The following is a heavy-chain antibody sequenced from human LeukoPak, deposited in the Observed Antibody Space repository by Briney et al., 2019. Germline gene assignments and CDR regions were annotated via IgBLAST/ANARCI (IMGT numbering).Heavy chain of an antibody. CDR1: GGSLSRYY. CDR3: ARHMGLGYSYGYPYFDY. D-gene: IGHD5-18*01. Sequence: SETLSLTCTVSGGSLSRYYWSWIRQPPGKGLEWIGYIYYSGCTKYNPSRKSRVTIPVEKSKKQSSFKLSSVTAADTAVYYCARHMGLGYSYGYPYFDYWGQGTLVTVSS. V-gene: IGHV4-59*08. J-gene: IGHJ4*02. CDR2: IYYSGCT.